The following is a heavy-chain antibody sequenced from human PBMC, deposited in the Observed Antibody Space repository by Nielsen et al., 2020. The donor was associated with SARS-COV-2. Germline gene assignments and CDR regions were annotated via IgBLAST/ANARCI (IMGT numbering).Heavy chain of an antibody. J-gene: IGHJ4*02. CDR3: ARGAVAGASSLDY. Sequence: GESLKISCAASGFTFDDYGMSWVRQAPGKGLEWVSGINWNGGSTGYADSVKGRFTISRENSRNTVFLQMNSLTNDDTAVYYCARGAVAGASSLDYWGQGTLVTVSS. V-gene: IGHV3-20*04. CDR2: INWNGGST. D-gene: IGHD6-19*01. CDR1: GFTFDDYG.